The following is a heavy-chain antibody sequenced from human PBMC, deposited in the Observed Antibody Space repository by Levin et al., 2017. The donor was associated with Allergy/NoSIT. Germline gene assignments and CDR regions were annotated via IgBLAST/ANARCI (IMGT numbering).Heavy chain of an antibody. CDR1: GYSFTSYW. Sequence: LGESLKISCKGSGYSFTSYWIGWVRQMPGKGLEWMGIIYPGDSDTRYSPSFQGQVTISADKSISTAYLQWSSLKASDTAMYYCASPSTVTTIYDAFDIWGQGTMVTVSS. J-gene: IGHJ3*02. D-gene: IGHD4-17*01. CDR2: IYPGDSDT. CDR3: ASPSTVTTIYDAFDI. V-gene: IGHV5-51*01.